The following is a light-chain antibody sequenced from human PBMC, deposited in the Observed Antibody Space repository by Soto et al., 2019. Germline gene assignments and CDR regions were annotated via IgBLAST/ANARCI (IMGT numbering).Light chain of an antibody. CDR3: AAWDDSLNGLV. CDR2: NNN. Sequence: QSVLTQPPSASGTPGQKVTISCSGSSSNIGPNAVNWYQQLPGTAPKLLLYNNNQRPSGVSDRFSGSKSGTSASLAISALQSDDEADYHCAAWDDSLNGLVFGTGTKLTVL. V-gene: IGLV1-44*01. CDR1: SSNIGPNA. J-gene: IGLJ1*01.